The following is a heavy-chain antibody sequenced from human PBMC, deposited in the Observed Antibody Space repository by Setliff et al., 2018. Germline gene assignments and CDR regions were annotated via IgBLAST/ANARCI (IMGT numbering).Heavy chain of an antibody. V-gene: IGHV4-39*01. Sequence: LSLTCTVSGGSISSSSYQWGWVRQTPGKGLEWIGSIYYSGTAYYNPSLKSRVTISVDTSKNQFSLQVTSVTATDTAVYYCARHEFVGGYYGSVTYRHFDYWGQGILVTVSS. CDR3: ARHEFVGGYYGSVTYRHFDY. CDR1: GGSISSSSYQ. CDR2: IYYSGTA. J-gene: IGHJ4*02. D-gene: IGHD3-10*01.